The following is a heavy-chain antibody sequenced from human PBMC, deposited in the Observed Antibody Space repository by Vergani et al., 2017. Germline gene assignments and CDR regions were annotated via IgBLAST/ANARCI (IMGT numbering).Heavy chain of an antibody. J-gene: IGHJ4*02. CDR1: GGSFSGYY. CDR3: ARFGPYSDIVVVPAAKAFDY. CDR2: INHSGST. Sequence: QVQLQQWGAGLLKPSETLSLTCAVYGGSFSGYYWSWIRQPPGKGLEWIGEINHSGSTNYNPSLQSRVTISVDTSKNQFSLKLSAVTAADTAVYYCARFGPYSDIVVVPAAKAFDYWGQGTLVTVSS. D-gene: IGHD2-2*01. V-gene: IGHV4-34*01.